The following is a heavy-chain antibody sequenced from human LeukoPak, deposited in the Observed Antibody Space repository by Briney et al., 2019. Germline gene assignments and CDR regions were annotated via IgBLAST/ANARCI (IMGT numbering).Heavy chain of an antibody. D-gene: IGHD3-22*01. Sequence: GASVKVSCKASGGTFSRYAISWLRQAPVQGLEWMGGIIPMFRTANYAQKFQGRVTITADESTSTAYMELTTLRSEDTAVYYCARDATLYDSSAFYYLWWGQGTLVTVSS. J-gene: IGHJ4*02. CDR1: GGTFSRYA. CDR3: ARDATLYDSSAFYYLW. CDR2: IIPMFRTA. V-gene: IGHV1-69*13.